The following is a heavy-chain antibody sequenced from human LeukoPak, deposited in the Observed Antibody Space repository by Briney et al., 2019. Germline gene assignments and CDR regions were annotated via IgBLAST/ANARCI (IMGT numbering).Heavy chain of an antibody. Sequence: GASVRVSCKASGYTFTSYDINWVRQATGQGLEWMGWMNPNSGNTGYAQKFQGRVTMTRNTSISTAYMELSSLRSEDTAVYCCAGATDTDAFDIWGQGTMVTVSS. CDR1: GYTFTSYD. CDR3: AGATDTDAFDI. J-gene: IGHJ3*02. D-gene: IGHD5-18*01. CDR2: MNPNSGNT. V-gene: IGHV1-8*01.